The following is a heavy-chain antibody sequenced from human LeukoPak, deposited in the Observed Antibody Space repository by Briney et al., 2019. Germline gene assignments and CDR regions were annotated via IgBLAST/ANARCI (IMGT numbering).Heavy chain of an antibody. CDR1: GYTVNGYY. Sequence: ASVKVSCKASGYTVNGYYMHWVRQAPGQGLEWMGWINPNSGGTNYAQKFQGRVTMTRDTSISTAYMELSRLRSDDTAVYYCAREVAAGTNWFDPWGQGTLVTVSS. D-gene: IGHD6-13*01. V-gene: IGHV1-2*02. CDR3: AREVAAGTNWFDP. J-gene: IGHJ5*02. CDR2: INPNSGGT.